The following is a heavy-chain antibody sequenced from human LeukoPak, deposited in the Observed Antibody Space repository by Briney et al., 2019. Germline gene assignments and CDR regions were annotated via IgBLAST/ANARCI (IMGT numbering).Heavy chain of an antibody. CDR1: GGTFSSYA. D-gene: IGHD1-7*01. CDR2: IIPIFGTA. V-gene: IGHV1-69*13. J-gene: IGHJ6*02. Sequence: GASVNVSCKASGGTFSSYAISWVRQAPGQGLEWMGGIIPIFGTANYAQKFQGRVTITADESTSTAYMELSSLRSEDTAVYYCARGGWNYGYYYGMDVWGQGTTVTVSS. CDR3: ARGGWNYGYYYGMDV.